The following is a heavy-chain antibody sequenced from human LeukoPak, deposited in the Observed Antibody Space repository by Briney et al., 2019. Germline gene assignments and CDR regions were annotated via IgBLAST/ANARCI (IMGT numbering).Heavy chain of an antibody. CDR3: ARDVLGDYDY. CDR2: ITPSSSSI. V-gene: IGHV3-48*01. J-gene: IGHJ4*02. Sequence: GGSLRLSCVASGFTFSSYSMNWVRQAPGKGLEWVSYITPSSSSIYYADSVRGRFTTSRDNAKNSMYLQMNSLRTEDTAVYYCARDVLGDYDYWGQGTLVSVSS. D-gene: IGHD4-17*01. CDR1: GFTFSSYS.